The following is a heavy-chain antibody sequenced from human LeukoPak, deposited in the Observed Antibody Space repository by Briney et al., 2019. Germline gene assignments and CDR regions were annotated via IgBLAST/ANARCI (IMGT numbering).Heavy chain of an antibody. J-gene: IGHJ4*02. D-gene: IGHD3-22*01. CDR1: GGSISDYY. CDR3: ARADSSGYGFDS. V-gene: IGHV4-4*07. Sequence: SETLPLTCTVSGGSISDYYWSWIRQPAGKGLEWIGRFYTRGSINYNPSLKSRVTMSVDTSKNQFSLKLTSVTAADTAVYYCARADSSGYGFDSWGQGTRVTVSS. CDR2: FYTRGSI.